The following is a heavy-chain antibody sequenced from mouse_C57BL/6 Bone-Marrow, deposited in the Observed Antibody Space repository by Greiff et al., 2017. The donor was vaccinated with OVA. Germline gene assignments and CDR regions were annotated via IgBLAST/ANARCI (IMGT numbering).Heavy chain of an antibody. Sequence: QVQLQQSGAELVRPGASVKLSCKASGYTFTDYYINWVKQRPGQGLEWIARIYPGSGNTYYNEKFKGKATLTAEKSSSTAYMQLSSLTSEDSAVYFCARDYYGSSLLYWYCDVWGTGTTVTVSS. J-gene: IGHJ1*03. CDR1: GYTFTDYY. V-gene: IGHV1-76*01. D-gene: IGHD1-1*01. CDR2: IYPGSGNT. CDR3: ARDYYGSSLLYWYCDV.